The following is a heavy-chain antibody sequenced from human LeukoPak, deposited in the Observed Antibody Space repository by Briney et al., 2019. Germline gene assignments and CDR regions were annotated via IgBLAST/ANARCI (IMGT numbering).Heavy chain of an antibody. Sequence: PSETLSLTCTVSGGSISSSSYYWGWIRQPPGKGLEWIGSIYYSASTSYSRSLKSRVTISVNTSKNQFSLKLSSVTAADTAVYYCARLSSSWIVDYWGQGTLVTVSS. CDR2: IYYSAST. D-gene: IGHD6-13*01. V-gene: IGHV4-39*01. CDR3: ARLSSSWIVDY. J-gene: IGHJ4*02. CDR1: GGSISSSSYY.